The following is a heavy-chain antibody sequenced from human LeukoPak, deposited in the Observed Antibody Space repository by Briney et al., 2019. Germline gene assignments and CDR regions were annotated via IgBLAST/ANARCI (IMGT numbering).Heavy chain of an antibody. CDR2: ISSSSDYI. J-gene: IGHJ4*02. V-gene: IGHV3-21*01. D-gene: IGHD4-17*01. CDR3: ARGSYGDYPGY. Sequence: PGGSLRLSCAASGFTFSYYSMDWVRQAPGKGLEWVSYISSSSDYIYYGDSVKGRFTISRDNAKNSLYLQMNSLRADDTAVYYCARGSYGDYPGYWGLGTLVTVSS. CDR1: GFTFSYYS.